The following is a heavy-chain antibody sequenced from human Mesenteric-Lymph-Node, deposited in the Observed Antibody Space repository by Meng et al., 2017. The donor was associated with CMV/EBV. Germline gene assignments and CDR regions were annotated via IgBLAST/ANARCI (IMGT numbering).Heavy chain of an antibody. Sequence: SETLSLTCTVSGGSISSGGYYWSWIRQHPGKGLEWIGYIYYSGSTYYNPSLKSRVTISVDTSKNQFSLKLSSVTAADTAVYYCARDHNWNYGYYYYYGMDVWGQGTTVTVSS. V-gene: IGHV4-31*03. J-gene: IGHJ6*02. CDR1: GGSISSGGYY. CDR3: ARDHNWNYGYYYYYGMDV. CDR2: IYYSGST. D-gene: IGHD1-7*01.